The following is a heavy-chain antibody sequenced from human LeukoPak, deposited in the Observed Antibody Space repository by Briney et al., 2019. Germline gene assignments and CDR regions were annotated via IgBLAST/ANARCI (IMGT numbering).Heavy chain of an antibody. CDR2: PFIDGNT. V-gene: IGHV3-53*01. CDR1: GFIVSSNY. D-gene: IGHD5-12*01. CDR3: VRDGYNGYLAAFDY. Sequence: GGSLRLSCAASGFIVSSNYMSWVRQAPGKGLEWVSVPFIDGNTYYADSVKGRFTISRDNSKNTVFLQMNSLRVEDTAVYYCVRDGYNGYLAAFDYWGQGTLVTVSS. J-gene: IGHJ4*02.